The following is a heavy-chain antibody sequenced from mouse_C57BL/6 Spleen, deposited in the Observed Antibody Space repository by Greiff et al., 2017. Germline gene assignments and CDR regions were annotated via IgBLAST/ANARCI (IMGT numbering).Heavy chain of an antibody. CDR2: ISYDGSN. J-gene: IGHJ4*01. V-gene: IGHV3-6*01. D-gene: IGHD1-3*01. CDR3: ARGAINFYYAMDY. CDR1: GYSITSGYY. Sequence: EVKLVESGPGLVKPSQSLSLTCSVTGYSITSGYYWNWIRQFPGNKLEWMGYISYDGSNNYNPSLKNRISITRDTSKNQFFLKLNSVTTEDTATYYCARGAINFYYAMDYWGQGTSVTVSS.